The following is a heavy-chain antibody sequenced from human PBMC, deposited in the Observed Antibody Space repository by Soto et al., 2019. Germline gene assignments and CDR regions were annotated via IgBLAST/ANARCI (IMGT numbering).Heavy chain of an antibody. V-gene: IGHV6-1*01. Sequence: SQTLSLTCAISGDSVSSNSVVWNWIRQSPSRGLEWLGRTYYRSKWYYEYAESVKSRIAINPDTSRNQFSLQLNSVTPEDTAVYYCARDESYYYDSSGIPGAFDIWGQGTMVTGSS. D-gene: IGHD3-22*01. CDR2: TYYRSKWYY. CDR3: ARDESYYYDSSGIPGAFDI. J-gene: IGHJ3*02. CDR1: GDSVSSNSVV.